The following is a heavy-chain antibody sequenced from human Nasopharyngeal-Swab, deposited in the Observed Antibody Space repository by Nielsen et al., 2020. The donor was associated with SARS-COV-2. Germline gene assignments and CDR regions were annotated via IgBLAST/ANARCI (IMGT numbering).Heavy chain of an antibody. D-gene: IGHD4-23*01. J-gene: IGHJ6*02. CDR2: ISWNSGSI. V-gene: IGHV3-9*01. CDR3: AKDMGATVAAPNYYYYKPMDV. Sequence: WIRQPPGKGLEWVSGISWNSGSIGYADSVKGRFTVSRDNAKNSLYLQMNSLRAEDTASYYCAKDMGATVAAPNYYYYKPMDVWGQGTTVTVSS.